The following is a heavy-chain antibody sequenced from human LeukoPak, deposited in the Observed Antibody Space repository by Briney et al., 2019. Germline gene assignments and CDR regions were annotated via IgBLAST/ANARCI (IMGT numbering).Heavy chain of an antibody. V-gene: IGHV3-74*01. CDR3: ARDQTLTSTPGPDY. D-gene: IGHD2-8*02. Sequence: PGGSLRLSCAASGFTFSKYWMHWVRQAPGKGLVWVSRITIDGSSTSYADSVKGRFTISRDNAKNTLYLQMNSPRAEDTAVYYCARDQTLTSTPGPDYWGQGTLVTVSS. CDR1: GFTFSKYW. J-gene: IGHJ4*02. CDR2: ITIDGSST.